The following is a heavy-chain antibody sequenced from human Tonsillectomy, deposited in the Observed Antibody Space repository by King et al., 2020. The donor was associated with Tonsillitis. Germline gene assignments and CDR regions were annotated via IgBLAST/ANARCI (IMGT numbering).Heavy chain of an antibody. CDR1: GFTFSNYG. Sequence: VQLVESGGGVVQPGGSLRLSCAASGFTFSNYGMHWVRQAPGKGLEWVAFIRYDGSNKYYADSVKGRFTISRDNSKNTLYLQMNSLRAEDTAVYYCAKVEVAGKVDYFDYWGQGTLVTVSS. CDR2: IRYDGSNK. J-gene: IGHJ4*02. CDR3: AKVEVAGKVDYFDY. V-gene: IGHV3-30*02. D-gene: IGHD6-19*01.